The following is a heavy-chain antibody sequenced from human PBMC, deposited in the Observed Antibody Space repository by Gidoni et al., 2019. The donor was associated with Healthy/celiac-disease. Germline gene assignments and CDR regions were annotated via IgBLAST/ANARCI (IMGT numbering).Heavy chain of an antibody. D-gene: IGHD4-17*01. V-gene: IGHV3-23*01. J-gene: IGHJ6*02. Sequence: EVQLLESGGGLVQPGGSLRLSCAASAFTFSSYAMSWVRQAPGKGLEWVSAISGSGGSTYYADSVKGRFTISRDNSKNTLYLQMNSLRAEDTAVYYCAKVGYGVFYYYYGMDVWGQGTTVTVSS. CDR3: AKVGYGVFYYYYGMDV. CDR2: ISGSGGST. CDR1: AFTFSSYA.